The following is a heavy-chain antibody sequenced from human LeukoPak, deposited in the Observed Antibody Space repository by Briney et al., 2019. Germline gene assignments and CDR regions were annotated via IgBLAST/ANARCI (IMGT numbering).Heavy chain of an antibody. CDR2: IYTSGST. Sequence: PSETLSLTCAVYGGSFSGYYWSWIRQPAGKGLEWIGRIYTSGSTNYNPSLKSRVTMSVDTSKNQFSLKLSFVTAADTAVYYCATSPLCGGDCQLYYFDYWGQGTLVTVSS. V-gene: IGHV4-59*10. CDR1: GGSFSGYY. J-gene: IGHJ4*02. CDR3: ATSPLCGGDCQLYYFDY. D-gene: IGHD2-21*02.